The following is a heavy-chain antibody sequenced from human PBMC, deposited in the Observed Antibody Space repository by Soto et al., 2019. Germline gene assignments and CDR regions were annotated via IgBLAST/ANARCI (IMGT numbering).Heavy chain of an antibody. CDR1: VGSISSGNYY. V-gene: IGHV4-30-4*01. CDR3: ARVGSQSSTTVTTKMVY. D-gene: IGHD4-17*01. CDR2: IYYRGST. J-gene: IGHJ4*02. Sequence: QVQLQESGPGLVKPSQTLSLTCTVSVGSISSGNYYWSWIRQPPGKGLEWIGYIYYRGSTYYNPSLKSRVTISLDTSKNQFSLKLSSVTAADTAVYYCARVGSQSSTTVTTKMVYCGQGTLVTVSS.